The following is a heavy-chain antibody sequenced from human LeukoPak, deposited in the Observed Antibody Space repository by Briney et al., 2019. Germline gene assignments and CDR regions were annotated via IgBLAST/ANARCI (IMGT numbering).Heavy chain of an antibody. CDR3: SWVQRSGTDPNFYYYMAV. V-gene: IGHV3-15*01. D-gene: IGHD5-12*01. Sequence: PGGSLRLSCAASGFSFNAVWMSWVRQAPGKGLEWVGRIKSKGDGETTDYDAPLKDRFTISRDDSKNTVYLQMTGLKTEDTAVYYCSWVQRSGTDPNFYYYMAVWGKGTTVNVSS. CDR2: IKSKGDGETT. J-gene: IGHJ6*03. CDR1: GFSFNAVW.